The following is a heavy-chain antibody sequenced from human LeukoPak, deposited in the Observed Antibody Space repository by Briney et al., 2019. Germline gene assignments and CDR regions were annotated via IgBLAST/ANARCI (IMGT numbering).Heavy chain of an antibody. CDR2: ISSSGSTI. V-gene: IGHV3-48*03. CDR3: ASLGATTYYGMDV. D-gene: IGHD1-26*01. Sequence: GGSLRLSCAASGFTFSSYEMNWVRQAPGKGLEWVSYISSSGSTIYYADSVKGRFTISRDNAKNSLYLQMNSLRAEDTAVYYCASLGATTYYGMDVWGQGTTVTVSS. CDR1: GFTFSSYE. J-gene: IGHJ6*02.